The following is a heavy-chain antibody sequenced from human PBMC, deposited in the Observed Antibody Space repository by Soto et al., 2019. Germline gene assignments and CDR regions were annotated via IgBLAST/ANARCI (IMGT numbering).Heavy chain of an antibody. CDR1: GGTFSSYA. Sequence: QVQLVQSGAEVKKPGSSVKVSCKASGGTFSSYAISWMRQAPGQGLEWMGGIIPMFGTTKYAQKFQGRVTFTAVESTSTAYMELGSLRSEDTAIYYCVRGVVVVPASQLGWFDPWGQGTLVTVSS. CDR2: IIPMFGTT. CDR3: VRGVVVVPASQLGWFDP. V-gene: IGHV1-69*01. J-gene: IGHJ5*02. D-gene: IGHD2-15*01.